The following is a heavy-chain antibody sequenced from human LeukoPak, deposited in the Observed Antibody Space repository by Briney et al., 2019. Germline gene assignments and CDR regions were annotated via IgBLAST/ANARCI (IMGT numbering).Heavy chain of an antibody. CDR1: GFTFDDYA. CDR2: ISWNSGSI. D-gene: IGHD5-12*01. J-gene: IGHJ3*02. V-gene: IGHV3-9*01. CDR3: AKALPGYSGSQDAFDI. Sequence: PGRSLRLSCAASGFTFDDYAMHWVRQAPGKGLEWVSGISWNSGSIGYADSVKGRFTISRDNAKNPLYLQMNSLRAEDTALYYCAKALPGYSGSQDAFDIWGQGTMVTVSS.